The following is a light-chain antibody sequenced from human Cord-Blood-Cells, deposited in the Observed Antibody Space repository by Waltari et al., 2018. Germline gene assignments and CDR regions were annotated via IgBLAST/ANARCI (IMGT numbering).Light chain of an antibody. CDR3: SSYAGSNNLV. V-gene: IGLV2-8*01. CDR1: SSDVGGYNY. CDR2: DVS. J-gene: IGLJ2*01. Sequence: QSALTQTPSASGSPGPSVTISCTGTSSDVGGYNYVSWYQQHPGKAPKLMLYDVSKRPSGVPDRFSGSKSGNTASLTVSGRQAEDEADYYCSSYAGSNNLVFGGGTKLTVL.